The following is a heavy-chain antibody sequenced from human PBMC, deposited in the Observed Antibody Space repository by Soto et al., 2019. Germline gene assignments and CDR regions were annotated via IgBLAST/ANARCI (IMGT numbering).Heavy chain of an antibody. CDR1: GGNFSRHA. CDR3: AKSSHYRFVHTPTPNQYYSPIDD. Sequence: SVKVSCKASGGNFSRHAISWLRQAPGQRLEWMGGIIPVFRTTNYEQKLQGRVTITADGSTSTAYMELISLTSADTAVYYCAKSSHYRFVHTPTPNQYYSPIDDCGQGTAVTDS. D-gene: IGHD4-4*01. CDR2: IIPVFRTT. V-gene: IGHV1-69*13. J-gene: IGHJ6*02.